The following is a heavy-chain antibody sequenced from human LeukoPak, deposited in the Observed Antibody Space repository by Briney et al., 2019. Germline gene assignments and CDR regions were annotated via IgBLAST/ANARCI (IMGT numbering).Heavy chain of an antibody. CDR3: ATWARSGWFWGFDY. Sequence: SETLSLTCTVSGGSISSYYWSWIRQPPGKGLEWIGYIYYSGSTNYNPSLKSRVTISVDTSKNQFSLKLSSVTAADTAVYYCATWARSGWFWGFDYWGQGTLVTVSS. D-gene: IGHD6-19*01. J-gene: IGHJ4*02. CDR1: GGSISSYY. CDR2: IYYSGST. V-gene: IGHV4-59*08.